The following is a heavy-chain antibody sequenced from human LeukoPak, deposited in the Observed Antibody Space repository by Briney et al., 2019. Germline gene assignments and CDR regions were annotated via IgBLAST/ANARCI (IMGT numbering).Heavy chain of an antibody. CDR2: IKHDGSEK. Sequence: GGSLRLSCAASGFTFSSYLMNWVRQAPGKGLEWVANIKHDGSEKHYVDSAKGRFTISRDNAKNSLYLQMNSLRVEDTAVYYCAWSDNAAHDCWGQGTLVTVSS. V-gene: IGHV3-7*01. CDR3: AWSDNAAHDC. D-gene: IGHD2-2*01. J-gene: IGHJ4*02. CDR1: GFTFSSYL.